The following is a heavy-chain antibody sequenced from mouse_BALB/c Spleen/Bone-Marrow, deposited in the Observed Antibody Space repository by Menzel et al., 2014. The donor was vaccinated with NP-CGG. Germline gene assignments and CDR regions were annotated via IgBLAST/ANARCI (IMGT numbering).Heavy chain of an antibody. CDR3: SKDGGYDYSYYFDY. CDR1: GSTFSSYS. V-gene: IGHV5-6-4*01. J-gene: IGHJ2*01. CDR2: ISSGGHDT. Sequence: EVKLVESGGGLVKPGGSLKLSCAASGSTFSSYSMSWVRQTPEKRLEWVATISSGGHDTYYPDSVKGRFTISRDNAKNPLYLQMSSLKSEDTAVYYCSKDGGYDYSYYFDYWGQGTTLTVSS. D-gene: IGHD2-4*01.